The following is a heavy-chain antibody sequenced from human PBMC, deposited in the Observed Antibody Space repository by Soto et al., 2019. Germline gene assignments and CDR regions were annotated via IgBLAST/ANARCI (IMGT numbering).Heavy chain of an antibody. CDR1: GYTFTSYG. D-gene: IGHD4-17*01. V-gene: IGHV1-18*01. CDR3: ARMDLYGDYVEEQKSYYYYGMDV. CDR2: ISAYNGNT. Sequence: ASVKVSCKASGYTFTSYGISWVRQAPGQGLEWMGWISAYNGNTNYAQKLQGRVTMTTDTSTSTAYMELRSLRSDDTAVYYCARMDLYGDYVEEQKSYYYYGMDVWGQGTTVTVSS. J-gene: IGHJ6*02.